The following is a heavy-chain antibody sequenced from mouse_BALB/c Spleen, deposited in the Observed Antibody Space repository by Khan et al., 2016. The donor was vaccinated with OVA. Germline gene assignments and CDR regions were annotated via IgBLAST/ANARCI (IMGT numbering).Heavy chain of an antibody. CDR1: GYTFTTYW. CDR2: INPTSGYT. J-gene: IGHJ2*01. Sequence: QVQLQQSGAELAKPGASVKMSCKASGYTFTTYWMHWVKQRPGQGLEWIGYINPTSGYTDYNEKFKDRATLSADRSSSTAYMQLRSLKSEDSDVYFCTIDRIDYWGKGTTLTVSS. CDR3: TIDRIDY. V-gene: IGHV1-7*01.